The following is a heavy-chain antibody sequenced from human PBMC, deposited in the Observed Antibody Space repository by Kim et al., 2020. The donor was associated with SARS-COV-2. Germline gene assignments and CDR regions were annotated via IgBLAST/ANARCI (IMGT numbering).Heavy chain of an antibody. J-gene: IGHJ6*03. D-gene: IGHD3-3*01. CDR3: ARGIFGVVIIPYYYYYMDV. CDR1: GGSISSNDYY. Sequence: SETLSLTCTVSGGSISSNDYYWDWIRQPPGKGLEWIGSISYSGSTYYNPPLKSRVTISVDTSKNQISLKLSSVTAADTGVYYCARGIFGVVIIPYYYYYMDVWGKGTTVTVSS. CDR2: ISYSGST. V-gene: IGHV4-39*01.